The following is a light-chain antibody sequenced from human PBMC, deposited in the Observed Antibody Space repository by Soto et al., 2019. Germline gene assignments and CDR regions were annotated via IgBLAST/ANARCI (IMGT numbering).Light chain of an antibody. Sequence: QSALTQPASVSGSPGQSITISCTGTSSDVGSYNLVSWYQQHPGKAPKLMIYEGSKRPSGVSNRFSGSKSGNTASLTISGLQAEDEAYYSCCSYAGSSTPVVFGGVTKLTVL. CDR3: CSYAGSSTPVV. CDR2: EGS. V-gene: IGLV2-23*01. CDR1: SSDVGSYNL. J-gene: IGLJ2*01.